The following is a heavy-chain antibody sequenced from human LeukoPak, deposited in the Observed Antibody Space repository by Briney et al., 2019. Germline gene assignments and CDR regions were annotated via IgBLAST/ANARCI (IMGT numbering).Heavy chain of an antibody. V-gene: IGHV3-23*01. CDR2: ISGSGGST. J-gene: IGHJ4*02. D-gene: IGHD3-10*01. CDR1: GLTFSNTW. Sequence: GGSLRLSCAASGLTFSNTWMSWVRQAPGKGLEWVSSISGSGGSTYYADSVKGRFTISRDNAKNTLNLQMNSLRAEDTAVYYCAKDTLSYYYGSGSYYHPNELDYWGQGTLVTVSS. CDR3: AKDTLSYYYGSGSYYHPNELDY.